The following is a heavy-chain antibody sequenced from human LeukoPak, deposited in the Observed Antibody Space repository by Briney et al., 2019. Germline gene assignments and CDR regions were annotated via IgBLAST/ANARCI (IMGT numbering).Heavy chain of an antibody. Sequence: GGSLRLSCAASGFTFSSYGMHWVRQATGQGLEWMGWMNPNSGNTGYAQKFQGRVTMTRNTSISTAYMELSSLRSEDTAVYYCARGRLLRTTDYWGQGTLVTVSS. D-gene: IGHD3-22*01. J-gene: IGHJ4*02. V-gene: IGHV1-8*02. CDR2: MNPNSGNT. CDR1: GFTFSSYG. CDR3: ARGRLLRTTDY.